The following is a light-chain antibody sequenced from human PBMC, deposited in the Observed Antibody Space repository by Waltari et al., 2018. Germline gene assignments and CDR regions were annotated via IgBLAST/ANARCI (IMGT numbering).Light chain of an antibody. CDR2: DVS. CDR3: TSSSTSTTRV. J-gene: IGLJ3*02. Sequence: QSALTQPASVSGSPGQSITLSCTGTSSDVDFSNYVSWYQQHPGKAPRLMIYDVSNRPSGVSNRFSGSKSGNTASLTISGLQAEDEADYYCTSSSTSTTRVFGGGTKLTVL. CDR1: SSDVDFSNY. V-gene: IGLV2-14*03.